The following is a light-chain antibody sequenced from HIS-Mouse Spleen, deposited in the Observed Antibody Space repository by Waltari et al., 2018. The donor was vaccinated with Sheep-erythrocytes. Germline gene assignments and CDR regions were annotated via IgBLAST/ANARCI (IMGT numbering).Light chain of an antibody. CDR2: LGS. Sequence: DLVMTQSPLSLPVTPGEPTSIPCRASQSLLHSNGYNYLDWYLQKPGQSPQFLIYLGSNRASGVPDRFSGSGSGTDFTLKISRVEAEDVGVYYCMQALQTPRTFGQGTKVEIK. CDR3: MQALQTPRT. J-gene: IGKJ1*01. V-gene: IGKV2-28*01. CDR1: QSLLHSNGYNY.